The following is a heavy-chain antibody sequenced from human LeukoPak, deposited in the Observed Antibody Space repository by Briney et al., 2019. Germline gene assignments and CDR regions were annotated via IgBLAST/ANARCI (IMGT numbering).Heavy chain of an antibody. D-gene: IGHD1-26*01. CDR2: ISGSSYYI. V-gene: IGHV3-21*01. J-gene: IGHJ4*02. Sequence: GGSLRLSCAASGFSFSSYTVNWVRQAPGKGLEWVSSISGSSYYIYYADSVRGRFTISGDNAENSAYLQMNSLRAEDTVVYYCARENGGSYYGLQLFFDYWGQGTLVTVSS. CDR1: GFSFSSYT. CDR3: ARENGGSYYGLQLFFDY.